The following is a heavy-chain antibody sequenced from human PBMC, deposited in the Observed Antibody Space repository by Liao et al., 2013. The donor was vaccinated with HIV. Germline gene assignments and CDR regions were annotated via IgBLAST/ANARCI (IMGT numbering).Heavy chain of an antibody. V-gene: IGHV4-61*02. CDR1: GGSISSGPSC. CDR3: ARRQDDTLGPGRYVHYFYYYMD. CDR2: VCTSGST. J-gene: IGHJ6*03. D-gene: IGHD3-10*01. Sequence: QVQLRESGPGLVKPSQTLSLTCTVSGGSISSGPSCWSWIRQPAGKGLEWIGRVCTSGSTNYSPSLKSRVTISVDTSKNRFSLRLDSLTAADTAVYYCARRQDDTLGPGRYVHYFYYYMD.